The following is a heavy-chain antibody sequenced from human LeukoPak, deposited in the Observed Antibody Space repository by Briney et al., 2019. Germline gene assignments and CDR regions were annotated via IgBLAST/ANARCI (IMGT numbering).Heavy chain of an antibody. CDR1: GFTFSSYA. CDR3: ARDSDYGGRFGGDY. Sequence: GGSLRLSCAASGFTFSSYAMHWVRQAPGKGLEWVAVISYDGSNKYYADSVKGRFTISRDNSKNTLYLQMNSLRAEDTAVYYCARDSDYGGRFGGDYWGQGTLATVSS. CDR2: ISYDGSNK. D-gene: IGHD4-23*01. V-gene: IGHV3-30-3*01. J-gene: IGHJ4*02.